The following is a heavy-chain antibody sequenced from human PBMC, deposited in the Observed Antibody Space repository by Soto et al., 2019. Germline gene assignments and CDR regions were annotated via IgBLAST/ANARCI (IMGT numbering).Heavy chain of an antibody. J-gene: IGHJ4*02. CDR2: ISGRGGSS. D-gene: IGHD3-3*01. Sequence: EVQLLESGGDLVQPGGSLRLSCAASGFIFSNYAMNWVRQAPGXGXXWVAAISGRGGSSYYADSVRGRFTISRDNSKDTLFLEMNSLXAXXXXLXXXXXXXXXXXFWCLDYWGQGTLVTVSS. CDR3: XXXXXXXXFWCLDY. V-gene: IGHV3-23*01. CDR1: GFIFSNYA.